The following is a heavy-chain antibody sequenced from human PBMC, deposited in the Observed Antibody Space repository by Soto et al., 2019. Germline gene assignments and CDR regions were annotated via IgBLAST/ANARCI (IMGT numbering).Heavy chain of an antibody. J-gene: IGHJ5*02. CDR2: IWYDGSNK. CDR1: RFTFSNFG. CDR3: ARGGYCSSTTCHNNWFAP. Sequence: QEQLVESGGGVVQPGRSLRLSCAASRFTFSNFGMHWVRQAPGKGLEWVADIWYDGSNKYYADSVRGRFTISRDNSKNTRYRQMNRLRAEDTAVYYCARGGYCSSTTCHNNWFAPWGKGTLVTVSS. D-gene: IGHD2-2*02. V-gene: IGHV3-33*01.